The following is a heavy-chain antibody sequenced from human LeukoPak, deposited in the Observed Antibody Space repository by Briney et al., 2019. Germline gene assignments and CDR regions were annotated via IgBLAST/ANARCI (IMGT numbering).Heavy chain of an antibody. D-gene: IGHD6-19*01. CDR2: IYPGDSDT. V-gene: IGHV5-51*01. Sequence: GESLKISCMGSGFSFTSYWVGWVRQMPGKGLEWMGIIYPGDSDTRYSPSFQGQVTISADKSISTAYLQWCSLKASDTAMYYCATAVAGTSWFDPWGQGTLVTVSS. CDR3: ATAVAGTSWFDP. CDR1: GFSFTSYW. J-gene: IGHJ5*02.